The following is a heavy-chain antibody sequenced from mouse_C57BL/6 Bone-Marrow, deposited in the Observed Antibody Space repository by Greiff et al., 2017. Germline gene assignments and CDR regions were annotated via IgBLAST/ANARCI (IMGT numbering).Heavy chain of an antibody. V-gene: IGHV3-6*01. Sequence: VQLKESGPGLVKPSQSLSLTCSVTGYSITSGYYWNWIRQFPGNKLEWMGYISYDGSNNYNPSLKNRISITRDTSKNQFFLKLNSVTTEDTATYYCARMDWVLAYWGQGTLVTVSA. CDR2: ISYDGSN. J-gene: IGHJ3*01. CDR3: ARMDWVLAY. D-gene: IGHD4-1*01. CDR1: GYSITSGYY.